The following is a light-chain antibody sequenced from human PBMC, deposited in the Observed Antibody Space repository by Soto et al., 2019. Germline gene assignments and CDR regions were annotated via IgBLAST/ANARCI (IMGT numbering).Light chain of an antibody. CDR1: QSVSSSY. J-gene: IGKJ1*01. V-gene: IGKV3-20*01. Sequence: EIVLTQSPGTLSLSPGERATLSCRASQSVSSSYLAWYQQKPGQAPRLLIYGASSRATGIPDRLSGSGSGTDFTLTISRLEPEDFAVYYCQQYGSSTWTFGQGTKVDIX. CDR3: QQYGSSTWT. CDR2: GAS.